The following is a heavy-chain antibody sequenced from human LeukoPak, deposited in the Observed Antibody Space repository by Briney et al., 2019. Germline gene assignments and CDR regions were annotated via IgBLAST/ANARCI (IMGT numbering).Heavy chain of an antibody. CDR2: IYSSGST. D-gene: IGHD6-19*01. CDR1: GGSISSYY. Sequence: SETLSLTCTVSGGSISSYYWSWIRQPAGKGLEWIGRIYSSGSTNYNPSLKSRVTMSVDTSKNQFSLKLSSVTAADTAVYYCATDLRLQWLVGSFAPLDVWGKGTTVTVSS. V-gene: IGHV4-4*07. CDR3: ATDLRLQWLVGSFAPLDV. J-gene: IGHJ6*04.